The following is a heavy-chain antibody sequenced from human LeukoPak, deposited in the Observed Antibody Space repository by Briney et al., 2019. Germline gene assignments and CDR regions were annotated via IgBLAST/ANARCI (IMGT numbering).Heavy chain of an antibody. CDR2: ISYDGSNK. D-gene: IGHD2-15*01. J-gene: IGHJ3*02. CDR3: AVVAADDAFDI. CDR1: GFTFSNYG. Sequence: PGRSLRLSCAASGFTFSNYGMHWVRQAPGKGLEWVAVISYDGSNKYYADSVKGRFTISRDNSKNTLYLQMNSLRAEDTAVYYCAVVAADDAFDIWGQGTMVTVSS. V-gene: IGHV3-30*03.